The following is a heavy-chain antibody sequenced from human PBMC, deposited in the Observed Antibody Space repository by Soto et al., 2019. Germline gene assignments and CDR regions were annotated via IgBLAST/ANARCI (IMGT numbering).Heavy chain of an antibody. J-gene: IGHJ4*02. CDR3: ASPAFKTMIVVVMPDD. Sequence: GGSLRLSCAASGFTFSSYAMSWVRQAPGKGLEWVSAISGSGGSTYYADSVKGRFTISRDNSKNTLYLQMNSLRAEDTAVYYCASPAFKTMIVVVMPDDWGQGTLVTVSS. CDR2: ISGSGGST. CDR1: GFTFSSYA. D-gene: IGHD3-22*01. V-gene: IGHV3-23*01.